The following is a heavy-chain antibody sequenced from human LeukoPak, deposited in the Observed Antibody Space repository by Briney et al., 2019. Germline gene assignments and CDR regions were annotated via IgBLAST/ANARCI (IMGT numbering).Heavy chain of an antibody. CDR3: AKDYVSGDGYWDFDY. CDR1: GFTFSSYS. V-gene: IGHV3-21*04. D-gene: IGHD5-24*01. CDR2: ISSSSSYI. Sequence: GGSLRLSCAAAGFTFSSYSMNWVSQAPGKGLEWVSSISSSSSYIYYADSVKGRFTISRDNSKNTVDLQMNSLRVEDTAVYYCAKDYVSGDGYWDFDYWGQGTLVTVSS. J-gene: IGHJ4*02.